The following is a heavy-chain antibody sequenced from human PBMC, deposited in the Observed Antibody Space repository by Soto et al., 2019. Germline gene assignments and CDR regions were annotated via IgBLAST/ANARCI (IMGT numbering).Heavy chain of an antibody. J-gene: IGHJ4*02. Sequence: QVQLVQSGAEVKQPGASVKVSCKASGYTFTRYGINWVRQAPGQGPEWMGWISGYNGTTHYAQKLQGRVTMTTDTSTTTAYMELRSLRSDDTAVYFCARTVLRLGELSLYGEDYWGQGTLVTVSS. V-gene: IGHV1-18*01. CDR2: ISGYNGTT. CDR3: ARTVLRLGELSLYGEDY. CDR1: GYTFTRYG. D-gene: IGHD3-16*02.